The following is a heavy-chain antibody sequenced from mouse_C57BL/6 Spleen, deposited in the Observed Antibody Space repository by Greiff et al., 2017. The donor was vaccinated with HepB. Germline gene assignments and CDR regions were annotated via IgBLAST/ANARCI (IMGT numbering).Heavy chain of an antibody. CDR3: AKDGYGAD. Sequence: QVQLQQSGPELVKPGASVKISCKASGYAFSSSWMNWVKQRPGKGLEWIGGIYPGDGDTNYNGKFKGKATLTADKSSSTAYMQLSSLTYEDSAVYFCAKDGYGADWGQGTLVPVSA. CDR1: GYAFSSSW. CDR2: IYPGDGDT. J-gene: IGHJ3*01. V-gene: IGHV1-82*01. D-gene: IGHD2-2*01.